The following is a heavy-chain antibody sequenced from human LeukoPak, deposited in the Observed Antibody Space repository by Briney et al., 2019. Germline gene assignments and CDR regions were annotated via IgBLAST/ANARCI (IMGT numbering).Heavy chain of an antibody. V-gene: IGHV3-9*01. D-gene: IGHD5-12*01. CDR1: GFTFDDYA. CDR2: ISWNSGSI. CDR3: AKDTLEGYSGCDFDY. J-gene: IGHJ4*02. Sequence: GGSLRLSCAASGFTFDDYAMHWVRQAPGKGLEWVSGISWNSGSIGYADSVKGRFTTSRDNAKNSLYLQMNSLRAEDTALYYCAKDTLEGYSGCDFDYWGQGTLVTVSS.